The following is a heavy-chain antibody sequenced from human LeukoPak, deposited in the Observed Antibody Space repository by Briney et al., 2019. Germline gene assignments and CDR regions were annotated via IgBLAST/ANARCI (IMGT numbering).Heavy chain of an antibody. CDR1: GFTFSSYW. CDR3: ARYWAAAGTGSWFDP. CDR2: IKQDGSEK. Sequence: PGGSLRLSCEASGFTFSSYWMSWVRQAPGKGLEWVAHIKQDGSEKYYVDSVKGRFTISRDNVKNSLYLQMNSLRAEETAVYYCARYWAAAGTGSWFDPWGQGTLVTVSS. J-gene: IGHJ5*02. D-gene: IGHD6-13*01. V-gene: IGHV3-7*01.